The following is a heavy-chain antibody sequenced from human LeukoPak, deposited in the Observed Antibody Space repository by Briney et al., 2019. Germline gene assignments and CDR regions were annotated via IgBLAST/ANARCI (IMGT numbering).Heavy chain of an antibody. J-gene: IGHJ4*02. CDR3: ATEWDY. V-gene: IGHV3-33*08. CDR1: GFTFDDYA. CDR2: IWYDGSNK. D-gene: IGHD1-14*01. Sequence: GGSLRLSCAASGFTFDDYAMHWVRQAPGKGLEWVAVIWYDGSNKYYADSVKGRFTISRDNSKNTLYLQMNSLRAEDTAVYYCATEWDYWGQGTLVTVSS.